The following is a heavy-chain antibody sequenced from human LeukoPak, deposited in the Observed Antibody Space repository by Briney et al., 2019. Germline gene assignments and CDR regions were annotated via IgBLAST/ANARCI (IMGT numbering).Heavy chain of an antibody. J-gene: IGHJ4*02. CDR1: GFTFSTYW. CDR2: INGDGGST. Sequence: GGSLRLSCAASGFTFSTYWMHWVRQAPGKGLVWVSRINGDGGSTNYADSVKGRFTISRDNAKNTLYLQINSLRAEDTAVYYCARDREYSSEYWGQGTLVTVSS. D-gene: IGHD6-13*01. CDR3: ARDREYSSEY. V-gene: IGHV3-74*01.